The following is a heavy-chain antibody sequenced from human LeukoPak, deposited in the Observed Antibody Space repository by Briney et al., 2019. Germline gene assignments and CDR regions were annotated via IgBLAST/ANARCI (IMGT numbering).Heavy chain of an antibody. D-gene: IGHD6-6*01. CDR1: GYSISSGYY. CDR3: ARGGGYSSSSDAFDI. J-gene: IGHJ3*02. Sequence: PSETLSLTCTVSGYSISSGYYWGWIRQPPGKGPEWIGSIYHSGSTYYNPSLKSRVTISVDTSKNQFSLKLSSVTAADTAVYYCARGGGYSSSSDAFDIWGQGTMVTVSS. V-gene: IGHV4-38-2*02. CDR2: IYHSGST.